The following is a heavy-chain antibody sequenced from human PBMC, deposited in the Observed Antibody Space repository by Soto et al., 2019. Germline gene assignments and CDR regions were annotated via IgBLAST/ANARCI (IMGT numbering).Heavy chain of an antibody. Sequence: GGSLRLSCAASGFTFSTYWMHWVRQAPGKGLVWVSRINSDGSSTNYADSVKGRFTISRDNAKNTLYLQMNSLRAEDTAVYYCTRDPSSWYIDYWGRGTLVTVSS. D-gene: IGHD6-13*01. CDR1: GFTFSTYW. CDR3: TRDPSSWYIDY. J-gene: IGHJ4*02. V-gene: IGHV3-74*01. CDR2: INSDGSST.